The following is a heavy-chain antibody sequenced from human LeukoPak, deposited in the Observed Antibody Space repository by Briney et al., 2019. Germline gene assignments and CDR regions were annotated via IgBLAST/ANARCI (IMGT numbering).Heavy chain of an antibody. CDR1: GFTFSNAW. CDR3: ATDFYDST. D-gene: IGHD3-22*01. CDR2: IRSNSDGGTI. J-gene: IGHJ5*02. V-gene: IGHV3-15*07. Sequence: NPGGSLRLSCATSGFTFSNAWMNWVRQAPGKGLEWVGRIRSNSDGGTIDYAAPVKGRFTHSRDDSKTTLYLQMNSLQTEDTAVYYCATDFYDSTWGQGTLVTVSS.